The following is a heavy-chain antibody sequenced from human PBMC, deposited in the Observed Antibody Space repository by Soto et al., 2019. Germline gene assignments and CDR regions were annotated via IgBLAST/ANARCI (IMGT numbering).Heavy chain of an antibody. Sequence: PGKGLEWVAVIAYDGSNKYYADSVKGRFTISRDNSKNTMYLQMNSLRAEDTAVYYCAKAGGNRNWYFDDWGQGTVVTVSS. D-gene: IGHD1-1*01. V-gene: IGHV3-30*18. CDR2: IAYDGSNK. J-gene: IGHJ4*02. CDR3: AKAGGNRNWYFDD.